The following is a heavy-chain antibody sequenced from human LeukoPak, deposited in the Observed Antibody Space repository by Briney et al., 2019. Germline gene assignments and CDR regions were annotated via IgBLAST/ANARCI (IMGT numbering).Heavy chain of an antibody. Sequence: PGGSLRLSCAASGFTFSNAWMSWVRQAPGKGLEWVGRIKSKTDGGTTDYAAPVKGRFTISRDDSKNTLYLQMNSLKTEDTAVYYCTTDGAARDYYYYYMDVWGKGTTVTVSS. V-gene: IGHV3-15*01. D-gene: IGHD6-6*01. J-gene: IGHJ6*03. CDR1: GFTFSNAW. CDR2: IKSKTDGGTT. CDR3: TTDGAARDYYYYYMDV.